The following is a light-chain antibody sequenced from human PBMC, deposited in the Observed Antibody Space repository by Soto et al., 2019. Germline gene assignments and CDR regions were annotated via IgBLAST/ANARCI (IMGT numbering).Light chain of an antibody. CDR3: ATWDDSLSGPV. J-gene: IGLJ3*02. Sequence: QSALTQPASVSGSPGQSITISCTGTSSDVGSYNLVSWYQQHPGKAPKLMIYEGSKRPSGVSNRFSGSKSGNTASLAISGLRSEDEADYYCATWDDSLSGPVFGGGTKVTVL. V-gene: IGLV2-14*02. CDR1: SSDVGSYNL. CDR2: EGS.